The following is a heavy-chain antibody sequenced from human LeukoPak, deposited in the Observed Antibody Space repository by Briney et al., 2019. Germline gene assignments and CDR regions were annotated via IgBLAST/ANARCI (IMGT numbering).Heavy chain of an antibody. J-gene: IGHJ4*02. CDR3: ARLISTSSSRFSDY. D-gene: IGHD6-6*01. Sequence: PGGSLRLSCAASGFTFSSYAMSWVRQTPGKGLEWVSAISISGENTYYADSVKGRFTISRDTSRNTLYLQMHSLRAEDTAVYYCARLISTSSSRFSDYWGQGTLVTLSS. V-gene: IGHV3-23*01. CDR2: ISISGENT. CDR1: GFTFSSYA.